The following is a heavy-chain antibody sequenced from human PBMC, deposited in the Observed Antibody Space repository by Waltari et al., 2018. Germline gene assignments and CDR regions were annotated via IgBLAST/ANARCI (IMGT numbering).Heavy chain of an antibody. D-gene: IGHD1-26*01. CDR2: ITSSSSDL. CDR1: GFSFSSYQ. CDR3: ATEWELGALNALDI. J-gene: IGHJ3*02. V-gene: IGHV3-48*03. Sequence: EVQLVESGGGLVQPGGSVRLSCGGSGFSFSSYQMNWVRQAPGKGLEWISKITSSSSDLTYANSVKGRFTISRDDAKNSLYLQMNSLSAEDTAVYYCATEWELGALNALDIWGQGTMVTVSS.